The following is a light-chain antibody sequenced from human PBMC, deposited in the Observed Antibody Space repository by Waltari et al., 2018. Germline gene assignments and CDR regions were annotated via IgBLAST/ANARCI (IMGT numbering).Light chain of an antibody. V-gene: IGKV6-21*01. CDR2: YAS. Sequence: EIVLTQSPDFQSVTPKEKVTITCRASQSIVSSLHWYQQKPDQSPKHLIKYASQSFSGVRSRFRGSGCGTDFTVTINSLDAEDAATYYCHQSSSLPWTFGQGTKVEIK. J-gene: IGKJ1*01. CDR1: QSIVSS. CDR3: HQSSSLPWT.